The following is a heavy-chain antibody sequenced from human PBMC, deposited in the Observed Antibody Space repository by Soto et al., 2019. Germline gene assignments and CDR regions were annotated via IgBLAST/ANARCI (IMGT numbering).Heavy chain of an antibody. D-gene: IGHD6-13*01. CDR1: GYTFTSYD. Sequence: GASVKVSCKASGYTFTSYDINWVRQATGQGLEWMGWMNPNSGNTGYAQKFQGRVTMTRNTSISTAYMELSSLRSEDTAVYYCARASGYSSSWLYYYVMDVWGQGTTVTVSS. CDR3: ARASGYSSSWLYYYVMDV. V-gene: IGHV1-8*01. CDR2: MNPNSGNT. J-gene: IGHJ6*02.